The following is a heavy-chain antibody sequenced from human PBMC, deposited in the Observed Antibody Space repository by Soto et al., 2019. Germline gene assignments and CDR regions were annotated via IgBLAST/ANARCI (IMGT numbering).Heavy chain of an antibody. V-gene: IGHV3-21*01. CDR2: ISSSSSYI. CDR1: GFTFSSYS. J-gene: IGHJ4*02. Sequence: EVQLVESGGGLVKPGGSLRLSCAASGFTFSSYSMNWVRQAPGKGLEWVSSISSSSSYIYYADSVKGRFTISRDNAKNSLYLEMNSLRAEDTAVYYCAGDSLLFGYFGYWGQGTLVTVSS. CDR3: AGDSLLFGYFGY. D-gene: IGHD3-10*02.